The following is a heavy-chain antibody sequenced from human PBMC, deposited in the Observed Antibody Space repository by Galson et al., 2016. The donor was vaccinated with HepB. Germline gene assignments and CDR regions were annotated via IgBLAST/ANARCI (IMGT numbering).Heavy chain of an antibody. CDR2: FCYTGIT. CDR1: GGSVTNHQYC. V-gene: IGHV4-39*01. D-gene: IGHD2-21*01. CDR3: VDYCGGGAFPYY. J-gene: IGHJ4*02. Sequence: SETLSLTCIVSGGSVTNHQYCWGWVRQAPGKGLEWIASFCYTGITYYNPPLRSRLTMDVDTSKFQLSLHLRSVAAADTAVYYCVDYCGGGAFPYYWGRGTLVAVSS.